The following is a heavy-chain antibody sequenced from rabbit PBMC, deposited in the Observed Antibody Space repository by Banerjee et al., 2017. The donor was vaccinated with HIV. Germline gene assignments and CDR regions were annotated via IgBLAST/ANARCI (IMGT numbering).Heavy chain of an antibody. Sequence: QSLEESGGDLVKPGASLTLTCTASGIDFSSSYYMCWVRQAPGKGLEWIACIYPPAGAADYATWVHGRFTISLDNAQNTVFLQMTSLTAADTATYFCAITIFGYDDYGDYFPSYFNLWGQGTL. CDR1: GIDFSSSYY. CDR2: IYPPAGAA. CDR3: AITIFGYDDYGDYFPSYFNL. V-gene: IGHV1S40*01. D-gene: IGHD2-1*01. J-gene: IGHJ4*01.